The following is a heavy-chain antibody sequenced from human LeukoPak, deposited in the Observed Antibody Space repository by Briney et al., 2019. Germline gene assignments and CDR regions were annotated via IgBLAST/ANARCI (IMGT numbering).Heavy chain of an antibody. CDR1: GFTFTSSA. CDR3: ARDLTMVRGVNFYRLGD. D-gene: IGHD3-10*01. J-gene: IGHJ4*02. CDR2: ISAYNGNT. Sequence: ASVKVSCKASGFTFTSSAMQWVRQARGQRLEWMGWISAYNGNTNYAQKLQGRVTMTTDTSTSTAYMELRSLRSDDTAVYYCARDLTMVRGVNFYRLGDWGQGTLVTVSS. V-gene: IGHV1-18*01.